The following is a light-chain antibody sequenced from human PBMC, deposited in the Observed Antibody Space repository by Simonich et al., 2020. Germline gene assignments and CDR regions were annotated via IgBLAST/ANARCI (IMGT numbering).Light chain of an antibody. CDR2: DVS. CDR3: SSYTSSSTWV. J-gene: IGLJ3*02. V-gene: IGLV2-14*01. CDR1: SSDVGGYNY. Sequence: QSALTQPVSVSGSPGQSITISCTGTSSDVGGYNYVSWYQQHPGQAPKLMIYDVSKPPAGVSNRFAGSKSGNTASLTISGLQAEDEADYYCSSYTSSSTWVFGGGTKLTVL.